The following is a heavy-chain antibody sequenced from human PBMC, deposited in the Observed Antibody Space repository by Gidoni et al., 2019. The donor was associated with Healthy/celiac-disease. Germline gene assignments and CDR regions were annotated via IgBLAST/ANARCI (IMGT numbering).Heavy chain of an antibody. J-gene: IGHJ5*02. CDR1: GYTCTGYY. Sequence: QVQLVQSGAEVKKPGASVKVSCKASGYTCTGYYMHWVRQAPGQGLEWMGWINPNSGGTNYAQKFQGWVTMTRDTSISTAYMELSRLRSDDTAVYYGARGVRMVAATRSWFDPWGQGTLVTVSS. V-gene: IGHV1-2*04. D-gene: IGHD2-15*01. CDR2: INPNSGGT. CDR3: ARGVRMVAATRSWFDP.